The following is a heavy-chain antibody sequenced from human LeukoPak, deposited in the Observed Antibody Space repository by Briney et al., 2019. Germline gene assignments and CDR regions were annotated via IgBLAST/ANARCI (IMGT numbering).Heavy chain of an antibody. Sequence: SETLSLTCTVSGGSISSYYWSWIRQPPGKGLEWIGYIYYSGSTNYNPSLKSRVTISVDTSKNQFSLKLSSVTAADTAVYYCARVRRGGYSFDYWGQGTLVTVSS. CDR3: ARVRRGGYSFDY. J-gene: IGHJ4*02. CDR2: IYYSGST. CDR1: GGSISSYY. V-gene: IGHV4-59*01. D-gene: IGHD3-16*01.